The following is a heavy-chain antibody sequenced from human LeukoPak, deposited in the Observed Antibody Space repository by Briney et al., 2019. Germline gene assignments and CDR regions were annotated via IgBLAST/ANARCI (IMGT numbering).Heavy chain of an antibody. CDR2: IYYTGTT. Sequence: SETLSLTCTVSGGSIATSSYYWGCIRQPPGKGLEWIGTIYYTGTTYYNPSLKSRVTISVDTSKNHFYLKLNFVNAADTAVYYCARHLAYGRLEYWGQGTLVTVSS. CDR3: ARHLAYGRLEY. V-gene: IGHV4-39*01. D-gene: IGHD3-10*01. CDR1: GGSIATSSYY. J-gene: IGHJ4*02.